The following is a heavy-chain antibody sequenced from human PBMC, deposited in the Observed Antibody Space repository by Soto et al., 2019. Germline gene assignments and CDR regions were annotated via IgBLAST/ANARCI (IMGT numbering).Heavy chain of an antibody. CDR2: ISYDGSNK. V-gene: IGHV3-30*18. CDR1: GFTFSSYG. J-gene: IGHJ4*02. Sequence: WWSLRLSCAASGFTFSSYGMHWVRQAPGKGLEWVAVISYDGSNKYYADSVKGRFTISRDNSKNTLYLQMNSLRAEDTAVYYCAKDGGNWGQGTLVTVSS. D-gene: IGHD3-16*01. CDR3: AKDGGN.